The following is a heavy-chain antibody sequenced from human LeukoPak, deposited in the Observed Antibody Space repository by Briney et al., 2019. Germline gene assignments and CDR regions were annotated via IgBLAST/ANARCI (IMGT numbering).Heavy chain of an antibody. Sequence: PGGSLSLSCVASGFTFSSYSMNWVRQAPGKGLEWLSHISINSNTIYYADSVKGRFTISRDNAKNSLYLQMNSLRGEDTAVYYCAGHFARTGYYAEGFDIWGQGTMVTVSS. CDR1: GFTFSSYS. CDR2: ISINSNTI. J-gene: IGHJ3*02. D-gene: IGHD3/OR15-3a*01. V-gene: IGHV3-48*01. CDR3: AGHFARTGYYAEGFDI.